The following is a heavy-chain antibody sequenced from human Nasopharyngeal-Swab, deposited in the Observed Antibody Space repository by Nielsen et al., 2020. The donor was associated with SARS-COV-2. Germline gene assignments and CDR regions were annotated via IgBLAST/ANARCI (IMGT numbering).Heavy chain of an antibody. V-gene: IGHV3-74*01. CDR3: ARVVCSGGSCCQNRYYFDY. J-gene: IGHJ4*02. Sequence: GGSLRLSCAASGFTFSSYWMHWVRQAPGKGLVWVSRINSDGSSTSYADSVKGRFTISRDNAKNTLYLQMNSLRAEDTAVYYCARVVCSGGSCCQNRYYFDYWGQGTLVTVSS. CDR1: GFTFSSYW. D-gene: IGHD2-15*01. CDR2: INSDGSST.